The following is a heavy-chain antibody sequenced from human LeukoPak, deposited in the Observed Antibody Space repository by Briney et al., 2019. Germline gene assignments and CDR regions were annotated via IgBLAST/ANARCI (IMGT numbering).Heavy chain of an antibody. V-gene: IGHV4-59*01. CDR3: ARLSKPANWFDP. J-gene: IGHJ5*02. Sequence: KPSETLSLTCTVSGGSISSYYWSWIRQPPGKGLEWIGYIYFTGSSNYNPSLNSRVTISLDTSKNQFSLKLGSVTAADTAVYYCARLSKPANWFDPWGQGTLVTVSS. CDR1: GGSISSYY. D-gene: IGHD5-12*01. CDR2: IYFTGSS.